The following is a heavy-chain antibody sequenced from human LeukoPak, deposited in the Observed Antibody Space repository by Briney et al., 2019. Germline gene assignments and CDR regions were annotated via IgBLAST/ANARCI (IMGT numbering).Heavy chain of an antibody. CDR3: ATTDGYVGIDY. V-gene: IGHV4-59*01. CDR2: IYYSGST. J-gene: IGHJ4*02. CDR1: GGSISSYY. D-gene: IGHD5-24*01. Sequence: SETLSLTCTVSGGSISSYYWSWIRQPPGKGLEWIGYIYYSGSTNYNPSLKSRVTISVDTSKNQFSLKLSSVTAADTAVYYCATTDGYVGIDYWGQGTLVTVSS.